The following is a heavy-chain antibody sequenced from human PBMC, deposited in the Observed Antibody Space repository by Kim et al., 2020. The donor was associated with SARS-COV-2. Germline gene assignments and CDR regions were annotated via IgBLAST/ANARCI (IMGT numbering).Heavy chain of an antibody. D-gene: IGHD3-10*01. CDR1: GGSISSSSYY. V-gene: IGHV4-39*01. Sequence: SETLSLTCTVSGGSISSSSYYWGWIRQPPGKGLEWIGSIYYSGSTYYNPSLKSRVTISVDTSKNQFSLKLSSVTAADTAVYYCARLSITMVRGVLAFDYWGQGTLVTVSS. CDR3: ARLSITMVRGVLAFDY. CDR2: IYYSGST. J-gene: IGHJ4*02.